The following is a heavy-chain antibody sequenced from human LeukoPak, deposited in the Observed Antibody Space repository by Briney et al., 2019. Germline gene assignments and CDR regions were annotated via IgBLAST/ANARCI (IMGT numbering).Heavy chain of an antibody. CDR3: ARNAGYSYGYVY. Sequence: SETLSLTCAVYGGSFSGYYWSWIRLPPGKGLEWIGEINHSGSTNYNPSLKSRVTISVDTSKNQFSLKLSSVTAADTAVYYCARNAGYSYGYVYWGQGTLVTVSS. CDR2: INHSGST. D-gene: IGHD5-18*01. J-gene: IGHJ4*02. CDR1: GGSFSGYY. V-gene: IGHV4-34*01.